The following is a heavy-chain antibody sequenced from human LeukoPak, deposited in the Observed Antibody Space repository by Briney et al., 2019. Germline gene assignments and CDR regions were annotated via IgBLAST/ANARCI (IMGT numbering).Heavy chain of an antibody. J-gene: IGHJ6*02. Sequence: PSETLSLTCTVSGGSISSYYWSWIRQPPGKGLEWIGYIYYSGSTSYNPSLKSRVTISVDTSKNQFSLKLSSVTAADTAVYYCARDLRTGYYYYGMDVWGQGTTVTVSS. D-gene: IGHD2-8*02. V-gene: IGHV4-59*01. CDR2: IYYSGST. CDR1: GGSISSYY. CDR3: ARDLRTGYYYYGMDV.